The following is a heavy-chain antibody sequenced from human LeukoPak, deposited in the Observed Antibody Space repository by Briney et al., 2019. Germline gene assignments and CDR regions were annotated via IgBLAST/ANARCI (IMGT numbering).Heavy chain of an antibody. J-gene: IGHJ4*02. CDR2: ISGSGGST. Sequence: GGSLRLSCAASGFTFSSYGMHWVRQAPGKGLEWVSAISGSGGSTYYADSVKGRFTISRDNSKNTLYLQMNSLRAEDTAVYYCAKDLGSLITYGALDYWGQGTLVTVSS. D-gene: IGHD1-14*01. CDR1: GFTFSSYG. CDR3: AKDLGSLITYGALDY. V-gene: IGHV3-23*01.